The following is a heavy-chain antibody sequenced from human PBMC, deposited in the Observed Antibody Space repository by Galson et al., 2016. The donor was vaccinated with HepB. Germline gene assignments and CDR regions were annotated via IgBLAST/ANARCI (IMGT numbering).Heavy chain of an antibody. J-gene: IGHJ6*02. V-gene: IGHV4-39*01. CDR1: GDSIRSSAFP. Sequence: SETLSLTCTVSGDSIRSSAFPWAWIRQPPGTGLEWIGTIDYGGSSYYNSTLKSRVTISVDASKSQISLKLSSVTVADTALYYCARLPLPSFAMDVWGQGTTVAVSS. CDR3: ARLPLPSFAMDV. CDR2: IDYGGSS.